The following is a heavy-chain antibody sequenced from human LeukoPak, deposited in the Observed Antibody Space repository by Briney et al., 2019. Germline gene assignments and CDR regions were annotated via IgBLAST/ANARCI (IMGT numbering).Heavy chain of an antibody. Sequence: SGPTLVKPTQTLTLTCTFSGFSLSTSGVGVGWIRQPPGKALEWLAVIYWDDDKRYSPSLKSKITITKDTSKNQVVLIMTNMDPVDTATYYCAHGIHSGRYDYWGQGTLVTVSS. J-gene: IGHJ4*02. CDR1: GFSLSTSGVG. V-gene: IGHV2-5*02. CDR3: AHGIHSGRYDY. D-gene: IGHD1-26*01. CDR2: IYWDDDK.